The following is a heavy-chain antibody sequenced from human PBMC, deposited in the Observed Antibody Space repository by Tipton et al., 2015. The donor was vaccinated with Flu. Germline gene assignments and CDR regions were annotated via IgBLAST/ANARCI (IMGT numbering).Heavy chain of an antibody. J-gene: IGHJ6*02. CDR3: AKLSRSSPWYGMDV. V-gene: IGHV3-30*18. CDR2: LSSDGSNK. Sequence: QVQLVQSGGGVVQPGRSLRLSCSASGFTFSSYGMQWVRQTPGKGPEWVAILSSDGSNKYYADSVKGRFTISRDNFKSTLFLQMNSLRAEDTAVYYCAKLSRSSPWYGMDVWGQGTTVTVSS. CDR1: GFTFSSYG.